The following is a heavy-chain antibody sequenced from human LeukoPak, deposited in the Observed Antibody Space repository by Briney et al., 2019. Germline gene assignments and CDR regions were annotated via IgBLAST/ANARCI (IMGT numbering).Heavy chain of an antibody. J-gene: IGHJ5*02. CDR1: GGSISSYY. Sequence: SETLSLTCTVSGGSISSYYWSWIRQPPGKGLEWIGEINHSGSTNYNPSLKSRVTISVDTSKNQFSLKLSSVTAADTAVYYCARGTHYYGSGRPSFWFDPWGQGTLVTVSS. CDR2: INHSGST. V-gene: IGHV4-34*01. D-gene: IGHD3-10*01. CDR3: ARGTHYYGSGRPSFWFDP.